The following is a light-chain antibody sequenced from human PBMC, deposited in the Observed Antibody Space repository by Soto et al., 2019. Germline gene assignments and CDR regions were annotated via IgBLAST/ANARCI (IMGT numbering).Light chain of an antibody. V-gene: IGLV2-14*01. CDR3: SSYTSSGTYV. J-gene: IGLJ1*01. CDR2: EVS. Sequence: QSVLTQTASVSGSPGQSITISCTGTSSDVGVYNYVSWYQQHPGKAPKLMIYEVSNRPSGVSNRFSGSKSGNTASLTISGLQAEDEADYYCSSYTSSGTYVFGTGTQLTVL. CDR1: SSDVGVYNY.